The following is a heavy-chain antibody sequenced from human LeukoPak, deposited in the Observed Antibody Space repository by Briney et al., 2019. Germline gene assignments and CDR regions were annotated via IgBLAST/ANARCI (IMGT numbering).Heavy chain of an antibody. CDR3: AKDLHYNDGRWEIDP. V-gene: IGHV3-23*01. Sequence: PGGSLRLSCAASGFTFSTFAMTWVRQAPGKGLEWVSGVVGGGTTYYADSVKGRFTLSKDNSKKTVYLQMNSLRVEDTAIYYCAKDLHYNDGRWEIDPWGQGTLVTVSS. D-gene: IGHD5-24*01. CDR1: GFTFSTFA. J-gene: IGHJ5*02. CDR2: VVGGGTT.